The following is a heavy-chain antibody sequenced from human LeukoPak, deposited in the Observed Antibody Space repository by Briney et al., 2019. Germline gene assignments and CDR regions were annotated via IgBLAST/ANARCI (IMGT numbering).Heavy chain of an antibody. CDR1: GYTFTGYY. Sequence: GASVKVSCKASGYTFTGYYMHWVRQAPGQGLEWMGWINPNSGDTNYAQRFQGRVTMTRDTSISSAYMELSWLRSDDTAVFYCAREWAGDYPDYWGQGTLVTVSS. CDR3: AREWAGDYPDY. CDR2: INPNSGDT. V-gene: IGHV1-2*02. J-gene: IGHJ4*02. D-gene: IGHD4-17*01.